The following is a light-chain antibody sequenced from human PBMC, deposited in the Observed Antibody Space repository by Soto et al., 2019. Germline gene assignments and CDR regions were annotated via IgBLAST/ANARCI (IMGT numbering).Light chain of an antibody. CDR2: KAS. CDR1: QSISSW. J-gene: IGKJ1*01. Sequence: DIQMTQSPSTLSAAVGDRVTITCRSSQSISSWLAWYQQKPGKAPKLLLYKASSLETGVPSRFSGSGSVTEFTLTISSRQPDDFATNYCQQYNTDPWTVGQGTKVEIK. CDR3: QQYNTDPWT. V-gene: IGKV1-5*03.